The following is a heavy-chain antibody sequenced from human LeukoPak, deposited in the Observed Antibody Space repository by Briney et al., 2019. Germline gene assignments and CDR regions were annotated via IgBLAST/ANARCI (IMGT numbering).Heavy chain of an antibody. J-gene: IGHJ4*02. Sequence: ASVKVSFYASGYTFTGYYMHWVRQAPGQGLEWMGWINPNSGGTNYAQKFQGGVTMTRNTSISTAYMELSRLRSDDTAVYYCARDNGVAVADYWGQGTLVTVSS. CDR1: GYTFTGYY. V-gene: IGHV1-2*02. CDR3: ARDNGVAVADY. D-gene: IGHD6-19*01. CDR2: INPNSGGT.